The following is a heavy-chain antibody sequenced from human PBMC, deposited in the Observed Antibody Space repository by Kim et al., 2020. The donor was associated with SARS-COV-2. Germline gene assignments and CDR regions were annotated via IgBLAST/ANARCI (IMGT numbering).Heavy chain of an antibody. J-gene: IGHJ3*02. Sequence: GVSLRLSCAASGFTFSSYEMNWVRQAPGKGLEWVSYISSSGSTIYYADSVKGRFTISRDNAKNSLYLQMNSLRAEDTAVYYCARTHSPPEWAGDAFDIWGQGTMVTVSS. V-gene: IGHV3-48*03. CDR3: ARTHSPPEWAGDAFDI. CDR1: GFTFSSYE. CDR2: ISSSGSTI. D-gene: IGHD1-26*01.